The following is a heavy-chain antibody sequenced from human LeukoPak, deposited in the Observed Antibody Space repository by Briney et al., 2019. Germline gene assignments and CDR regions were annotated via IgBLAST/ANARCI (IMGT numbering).Heavy chain of an antibody. J-gene: IGHJ4*02. V-gene: IGHV1-2*02. CDR2: INPNSGAT. CDR1: GYTFTDYY. D-gene: IGHD2-21*02. Sequence: ASVKVSCKASGYTFTDYYFHWVRQAPGQGLEWMGWINPNSGATNYAQKFQGRVTMTRDTSITTAYMELSRLKSDDTAVYYCARVDCGGDCCSNPPYWGQGTRVTVSS. CDR3: ARVDCGGDCCSNPPY.